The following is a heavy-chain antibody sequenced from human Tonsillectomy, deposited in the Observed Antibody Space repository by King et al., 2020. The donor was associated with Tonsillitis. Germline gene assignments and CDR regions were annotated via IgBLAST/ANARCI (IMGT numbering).Heavy chain of an antibody. D-gene: IGHD3-22*01. Sequence: QLVQSGAEVKKPGSSVKVSCKASGGTFRSYGITWVRQAPGQGLEWMGEIIPIFGTANYAQKFQGRVTITADESTSTAYMELSSLRSEDTAVYYCARDRDDDSSGYCYIGDYWGQGTLVTVSS. CDR1: GGTFRSYG. CDR3: ARDRDDDSSGYCYIGDY. V-gene: IGHV1-69*01. CDR2: IIPIFGTA. J-gene: IGHJ4*02.